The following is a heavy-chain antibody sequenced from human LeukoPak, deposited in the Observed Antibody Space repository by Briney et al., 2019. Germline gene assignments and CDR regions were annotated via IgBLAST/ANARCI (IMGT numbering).Heavy chain of an antibody. CDR1: GYTFTSYG. CDR3: ARSFRGQWLVRYYFDY. CDR2: NSAYNGNT. J-gene: IGHJ4*02. V-gene: IGHV1-18*04. Sequence: ASVKVSCKASGYTFTSYGISWVRQAPGQGLEWMGWNSAYNGNTNYAQKLQGRVTMTTDTSTSTAYMELRSLRSDDTAVYYCARSFRGQWLVRYYFDYWGQGTLVTVSS. D-gene: IGHD6-19*01.